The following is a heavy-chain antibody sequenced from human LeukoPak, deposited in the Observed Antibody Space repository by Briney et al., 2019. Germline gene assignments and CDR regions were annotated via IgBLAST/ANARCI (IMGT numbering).Heavy chain of an antibody. Sequence: GGSLRLSCATSGFTFSSYAMSWVRQAPGKGLEWVSLISSSGGTTYYADSVKGRFTISRDNSKNTVYLQVNSLRAEDTAVYFCAKEGTPQVSTWYDLWGQGTQVIVSS. V-gene: IGHV3-23*01. CDR2: ISSSGGTT. J-gene: IGHJ5*02. CDR3: AKEGTPQVSTWYDL. D-gene: IGHD3-10*01. CDR1: GFTFSSYA.